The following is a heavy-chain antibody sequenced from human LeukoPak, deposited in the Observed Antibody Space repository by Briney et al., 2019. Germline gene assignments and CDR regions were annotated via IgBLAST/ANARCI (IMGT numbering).Heavy chain of an antibody. CDR1: GFTFSTYT. D-gene: IGHD3-9*01. Sequence: GGSLRLSCAASGFTFSTYTMNWVRQAPGKGLEWVSYISSSSSTMYYADSVKGRFTISRDNAKNSLYLQMNSLRAKDTAVYYCARGPFLSDYDILTGYYTGHYFDYWGQGTLVTVSS. V-gene: IGHV3-48*04. CDR3: ARGPFLSDYDILTGYYTGHYFDY. CDR2: ISSSSSTM. J-gene: IGHJ4*02.